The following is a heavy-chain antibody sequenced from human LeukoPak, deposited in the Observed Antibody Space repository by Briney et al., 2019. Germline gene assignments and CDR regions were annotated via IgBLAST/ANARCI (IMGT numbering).Heavy chain of an antibody. CDR1: GGTFSSYT. Sequence: ASVKVSCKASGGTFSSYTISWVRQAPGQGLEWMGRIIPILGIANYAQKFQGRVTITADKSTSTAYMELSSLRSADTAVYYCARDPYYYDSSGYSDYWGQGTLVTVSS. D-gene: IGHD3-22*01. J-gene: IGHJ4*02. CDR2: IIPILGIA. V-gene: IGHV1-69*04. CDR3: ARDPYYYDSSGYSDY.